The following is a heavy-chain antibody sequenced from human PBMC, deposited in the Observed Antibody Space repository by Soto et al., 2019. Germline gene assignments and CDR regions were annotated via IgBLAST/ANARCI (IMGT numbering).Heavy chain of an antibody. Sequence: ASVKVSCKASGYTFTGYYMHWVRQAPGQGLEWMGWINPNSGGTNYAQKFQGRVTMTRDTSISTAYMELSRLRSDDTAAYYCARGTVTHPGLLYNWFDPWGQGTLVTVSS. CDR3: ARGTVTHPGLLYNWFDP. V-gene: IGHV1-2*02. D-gene: IGHD4-17*01. CDR2: INPNSGGT. CDR1: GYTFTGYY. J-gene: IGHJ5*02.